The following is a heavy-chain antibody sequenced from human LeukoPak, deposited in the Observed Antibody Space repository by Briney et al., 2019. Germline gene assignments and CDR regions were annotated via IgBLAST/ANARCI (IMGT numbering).Heavy chain of an antibody. V-gene: IGHV3-7*01. D-gene: IGHD3-16*01. Sequence: GGSLRLSCAASGFTFSSYWMSWVRQAPGKGLEWVANIKQDGSEKNYVDSVKGRFIISRDNAKNSLYLQMNSLRAEDTAVYYCARDAYGWYGIEYYFDYWGQGTLVTVSS. CDR1: GFTFSSYW. CDR2: IKQDGSEK. J-gene: IGHJ4*02. CDR3: ARDAYGWYGIEYYFDY.